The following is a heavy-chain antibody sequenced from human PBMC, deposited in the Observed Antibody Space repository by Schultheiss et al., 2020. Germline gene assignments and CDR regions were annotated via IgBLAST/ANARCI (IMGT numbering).Heavy chain of an antibody. V-gene: IGHV3-23*01. CDR2: ISGSGGST. Sequence: GESLKISCAASGFTFSSYAMSWVRQAPGKGLEWVSAISGSGGSTYYADSVKGRFTISRDNSKNTLYLQMNSLRAEDTAVYYCAKTAAWGPNYYGSGSDYYYGMDVWGQGTTVTVSS. J-gene: IGHJ6*02. D-gene: IGHD3-10*01. CDR3: AKTAAWGPNYYGSGSDYYYGMDV. CDR1: GFTFSSYA.